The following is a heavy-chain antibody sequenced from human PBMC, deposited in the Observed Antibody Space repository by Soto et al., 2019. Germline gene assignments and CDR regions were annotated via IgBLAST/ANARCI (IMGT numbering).Heavy chain of an antibody. CDR2: ISSTSSTI. V-gene: IGHV3-48*01. CDR3: ARDFTIFGVVTFGYMDV. J-gene: IGHJ6*03. Sequence: GGSLRLSCAASGFTFSSYSMNWVRQAPGKGLEWVSYISSTSSTIYYADSVKGRFTISRDNAKNSLYLQMNSLRAEDTAVYYCARDFTIFGVVTFGYMDVWGKGTTVTVSS. CDR1: GFTFSSYS. D-gene: IGHD3-3*01.